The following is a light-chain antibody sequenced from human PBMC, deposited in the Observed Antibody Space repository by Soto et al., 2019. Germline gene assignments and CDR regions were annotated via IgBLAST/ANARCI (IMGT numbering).Light chain of an antibody. J-gene: IGKJ1*01. Sequence: DIQMTQSPSSLSASVGDRVTITCRASQGISNNLAWYQQKPGNVPKLLIYGASTLQSGVPSRFSGSGSGTDFTLPISSLQPEDVATYYSQKYDSAPLTFGQGTKVEFK. V-gene: IGKV1-27*01. CDR2: GAS. CDR3: QKYDSAPLT. CDR1: QGISNN.